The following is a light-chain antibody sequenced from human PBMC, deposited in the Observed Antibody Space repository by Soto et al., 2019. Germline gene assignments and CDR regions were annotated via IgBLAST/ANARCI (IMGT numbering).Light chain of an antibody. Sequence: EIVFTQSPSTLSLSPGERATLSCRASQSVNIYLAWYQQKPGQAPRLLIYDASNRATGIPARFSGSGSGTDFTLTISSLEPEDIAVYYCQQRSNWRVTFGGGTRLEIK. CDR1: QSVNIY. CDR2: DAS. V-gene: IGKV3-11*01. CDR3: QQRSNWRVT. J-gene: IGKJ5*01.